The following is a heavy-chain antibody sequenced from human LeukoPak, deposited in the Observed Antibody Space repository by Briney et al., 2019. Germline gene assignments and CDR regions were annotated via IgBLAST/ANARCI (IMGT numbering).Heavy chain of an antibody. Sequence: GGSLRLSCAAPGFTFSRYTLNWVRQAPGRGLEWVSSINTDSKDIYYADSVKGRFTISRDNSKNTLYLQINSLRAEDTAVYYCAKDPNWGQRFWGQGTLVTVSS. CDR1: GFTFSRYT. CDR2: INTDSKDI. J-gene: IGHJ4*02. CDR3: AKDPNWGQRF. V-gene: IGHV3-21*04. D-gene: IGHD7-27*01.